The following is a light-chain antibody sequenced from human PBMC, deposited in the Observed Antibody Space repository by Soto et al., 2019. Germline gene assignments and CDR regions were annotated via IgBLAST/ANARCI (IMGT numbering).Light chain of an antibody. Sequence: EVVMTPSPATLSVSPGERATLSCRASQSVSSSYLTWYQQKGGQAPRLLIYGASTRAAGIPDRFSGSGSGTDFTLTITRLEPEDFAVYYCQQYNNWPPGATFGGGTKVDIK. J-gene: IGKJ4*01. CDR3: QQYNNWPPGAT. CDR2: GAS. CDR1: QSVSSSY. V-gene: IGKV3-20*01.